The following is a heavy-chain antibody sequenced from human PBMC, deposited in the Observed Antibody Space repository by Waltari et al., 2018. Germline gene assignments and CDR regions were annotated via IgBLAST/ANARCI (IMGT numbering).Heavy chain of an antibody. D-gene: IGHD1-26*01. CDR1: GFTFSSYA. J-gene: IGHJ4*02. CDR3: AKGIDDLNYFDY. Sequence: EVQLVESGGGLVQPGGSLRLSCAASGFTFSSYAMSWVRQAPGRGVVWVLAIRGSGGSTYYRDSVKGRFTISRDNSKNTLYLQMNSLRAEDTAVYYCAKGIDDLNYFDYWGQGTLVTVSS. CDR2: IRGSGGST. V-gene: IGHV3-23*04.